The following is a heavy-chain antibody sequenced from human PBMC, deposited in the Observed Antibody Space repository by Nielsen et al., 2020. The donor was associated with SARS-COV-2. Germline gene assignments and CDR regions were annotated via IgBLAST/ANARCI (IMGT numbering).Heavy chain of an antibody. J-gene: IGHJ6*02. Sequence: ASVKVSCKASGYTFTSYDINWVRQATGQGLEWMGWMNPNSGGTNYAQKFQGRVTMTRDTSISTAYMELSRLRSDDTAVYYCARVELPPSYYYYGMDVWGQGTTVTVSS. V-gene: IGHV1-2*02. CDR2: MNPNSGGT. D-gene: IGHD1-7*01. CDR1: GYTFTSYD. CDR3: ARVELPPSYYYYGMDV.